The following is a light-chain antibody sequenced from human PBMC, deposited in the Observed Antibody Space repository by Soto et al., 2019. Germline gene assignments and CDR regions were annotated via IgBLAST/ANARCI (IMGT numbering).Light chain of an antibody. J-gene: IGKJ1*01. Sequence: EIVLTQSPGTLSLSPGERATLSCRASQSVSNNYLAWYQQKPGQAPRLLIYGASSRATGFPDRFSGSGSGTDFTLTISRLEPEDCAVYYCQQYGSSPRTFGQGTKVEIK. CDR3: QQYGSSPRT. CDR1: QSVSNNY. CDR2: GAS. V-gene: IGKV3-20*01.